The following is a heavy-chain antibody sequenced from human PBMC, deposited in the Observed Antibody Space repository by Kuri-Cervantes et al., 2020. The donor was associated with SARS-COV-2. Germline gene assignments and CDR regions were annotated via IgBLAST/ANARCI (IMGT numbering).Heavy chain of an antibody. CDR3: ARDQGNQQRCWS. CDR1: GCTFSSYS. D-gene: IGHD6-13*01. V-gene: IGHV3-48*01. CDR2: ISSSSSTI. Sequence: GESLKISCAASGCTFSSYSMNWVRQAPGKGLECVSYISSSSSTIYYADSVKGRFTISRDNAKNSLYLQMNGQRAEDTAVYYCARDQGNQQRCWSWGQGTLVTVSS. J-gene: IGHJ5*02.